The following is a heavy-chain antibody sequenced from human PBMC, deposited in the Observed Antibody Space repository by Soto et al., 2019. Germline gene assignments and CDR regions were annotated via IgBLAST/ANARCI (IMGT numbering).Heavy chain of an antibody. J-gene: IGHJ4*02. CDR3: ARDRGSRSSAFGLDY. CDR2: IIPLLDAT. D-gene: IGHD3-16*01. CDR1: GGTFSSDT. V-gene: IGHV1-69*13. Sequence: SVKVSCKASGGTFSSDTINWVRQAPGQGLEWMGGIIPLLDATNYAQNFQGRVTITADESTSTVYMKLSSLRSEDTAVYYCARDRGSRSSAFGLDYWGQGALVTVSS.